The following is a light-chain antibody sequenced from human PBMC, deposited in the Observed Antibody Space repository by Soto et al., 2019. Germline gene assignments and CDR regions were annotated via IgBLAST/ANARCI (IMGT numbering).Light chain of an antibody. V-gene: IGKV1-39*01. Sequence: QMTQSPSSLSASVGARVTITCRASQNIRTSLNWYQQKPGKAPSLLIYGASTLQSGVPSRFSGSASATDFTLTISSLQPEDFATYYCQQSYTTPRTFGKGTKVEIK. CDR3: QQSYTTPRT. J-gene: IGKJ1*01. CDR1: QNIRTS. CDR2: GAS.